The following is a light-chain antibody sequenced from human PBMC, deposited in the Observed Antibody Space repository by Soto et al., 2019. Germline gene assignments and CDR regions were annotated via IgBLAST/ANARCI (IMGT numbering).Light chain of an antibody. CDR1: SSNIGAGYD. CDR2: GNS. J-gene: IGLJ3*02. V-gene: IGLV1-40*01. CDR3: QSYDSSLSGSRV. Sequence: QSVLTQPPSVSGAPGQRVTISCTGSSSNIGAGYDVHWYQQLPGTAPKRLIYGNSNRPSGVPDRCSGSKSGTSASLAITGLQAEDEADYYCQSYDSSLSGSRVFGGGTKLTVL.